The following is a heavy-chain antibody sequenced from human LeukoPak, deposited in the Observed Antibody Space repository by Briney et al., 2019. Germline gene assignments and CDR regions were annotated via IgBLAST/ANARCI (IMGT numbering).Heavy chain of an antibody. J-gene: IGHJ4*02. V-gene: IGHV4-31*03. CDR3: ARGTRGYSGYAEINDY. Sequence: PSQTLSLTCTVSGGSISSGGYYWSWIRQHPGKGLEWIGYIYYSGSTYYNPSLKSRVTISVDTSKNQFSLKLSSVTAADTAVYYCARGTRGYSGYAEINDYWGQGTLVTVSS. CDR1: GGSISSGGYY. CDR2: IYYSGST. D-gene: IGHD5-12*01.